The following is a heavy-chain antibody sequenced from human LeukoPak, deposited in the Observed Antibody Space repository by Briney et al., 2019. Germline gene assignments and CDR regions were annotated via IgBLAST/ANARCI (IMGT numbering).Heavy chain of an antibody. CDR2: ISSTDAGT. CDR1: GFSLSSYA. CDR3: ARPSFSSGSYFDH. J-gene: IGHJ4*02. Sequence: GGSLRLSCAASGFSLSSYAMSWVRQAPGKGLEWVSAISSTDAGTYHADSVRGRFTISRDSSKNTLYLQMNSLSGEDTAVYFCARPSFSSGSYFDHWGQGTLVTVSS. D-gene: IGHD6-19*01. V-gene: IGHV3-23*01.